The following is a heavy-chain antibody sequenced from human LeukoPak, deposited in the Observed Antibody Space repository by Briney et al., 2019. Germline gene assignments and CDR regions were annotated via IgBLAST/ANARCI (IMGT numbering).Heavy chain of an antibody. J-gene: IGHJ4*02. V-gene: IGHV4-39*07. CDR2: IYYSGST. Sequence: SETLSLTCTVSGGSISSSNYYWGWIRQPPGKGLEWIGTIYYSGSTYYNPSLKSRVTISVDTSKNQFSLKLSSVTAADTAVYYCARVNIVGATPPTDFDYWGQGTLVTVSS. D-gene: IGHD1-26*01. CDR3: ARVNIVGATPPTDFDY. CDR1: GGSISSSNYY.